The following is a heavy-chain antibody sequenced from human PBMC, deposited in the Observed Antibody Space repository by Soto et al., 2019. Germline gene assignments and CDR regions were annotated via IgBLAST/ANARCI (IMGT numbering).Heavy chain of an antibody. Sequence: EVQVLESGGGSVQPGGSLRLSCAASGFPFSMFAMNWVRQAPGKGLEWVSGIRGSGGGTYYADSVKGRFTISRYDSRNMLYLEMNTLRGEDTAVYYCAKASGRVHYGMHVWGQGTTVTVSS. J-gene: IGHJ6*02. V-gene: IGHV3-23*01. CDR2: IRGSGGGT. CDR1: GFPFSMFA. D-gene: IGHD3-10*01. CDR3: AKASGRVHYGMHV.